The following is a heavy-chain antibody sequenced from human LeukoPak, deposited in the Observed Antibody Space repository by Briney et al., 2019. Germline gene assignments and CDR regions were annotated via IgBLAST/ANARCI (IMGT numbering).Heavy chain of an antibody. CDR2: VIPIFGTA. Sequence: VASVKVSCKASGGTFSSYAISWVRQAPGQGLEWMGGVIPIFGTANYAQKFQGRVTITTDESTSTAYMELSSLRSEDTAVYYCATSGGYCSGGSCYGYWGQGTLVTVSS. J-gene: IGHJ4*02. V-gene: IGHV1-69*05. D-gene: IGHD2-15*01. CDR3: ATSGGYCSGGSCYGY. CDR1: GGTFSSYA.